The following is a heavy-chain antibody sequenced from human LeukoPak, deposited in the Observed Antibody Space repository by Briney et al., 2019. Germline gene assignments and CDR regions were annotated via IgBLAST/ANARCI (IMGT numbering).Heavy chain of an antibody. CDR2: ISYDGSNK. J-gene: IGHJ4*02. Sequence: GRSLRLSCAASGFTFSSYGMHWVRQAPGKGLEWVAVISYDGSNKYYADSVKGRFTISRDNSKKTLYLQMNSLRAEDTAVYYCARDTFGSFDYWGQGTLVTVSS. D-gene: IGHD1-26*01. V-gene: IGHV3-30*03. CDR3: ARDTFGSFDY. CDR1: GFTFSSYG.